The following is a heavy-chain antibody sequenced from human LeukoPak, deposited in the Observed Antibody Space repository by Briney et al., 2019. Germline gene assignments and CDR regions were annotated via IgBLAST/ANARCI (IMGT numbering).Heavy chain of an antibody. Sequence: PGGSLRLSCAASGFTFSTFAMIWVRQPPGKGLEWVSSIFPSGGEIHYADSVRGRFTISRDNSKSTLSLQMNSLRAEDTAVYYCARHLSGYSREFDYWGQGTLVTVSS. CDR3: ARHLSGYSREFDY. CDR2: IFPSGGEI. CDR1: GFTFSTFA. D-gene: IGHD3-22*01. J-gene: IGHJ4*02. V-gene: IGHV3-23*01.